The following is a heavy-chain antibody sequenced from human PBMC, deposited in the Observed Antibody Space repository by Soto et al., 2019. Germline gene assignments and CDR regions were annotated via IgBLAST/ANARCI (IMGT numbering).Heavy chain of an antibody. J-gene: IGHJ3*02. V-gene: IGHV3-23*01. CDR1: GFTFSSYA. D-gene: IGHD1-26*01. Sequence: VQLLESGGGLVQPGGSPRLSCAASGFTFSSYAMSWVRQAPGKGLEWVSAISGSGGSTYYADSVKGRFTISRDNSKNTLYLQMNSLRAEDTAVYYCAKGQMVGIGAFDIWGQGTMVTVSS. CDR2: ISGSGGST. CDR3: AKGQMVGIGAFDI.